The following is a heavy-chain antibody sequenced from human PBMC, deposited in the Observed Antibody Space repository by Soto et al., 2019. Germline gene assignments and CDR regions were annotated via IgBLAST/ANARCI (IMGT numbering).Heavy chain of an antibody. V-gene: IGHV4-59*12. CDR3: ARVNYYDSTYAFDI. J-gene: IGHJ3*02. D-gene: IGHD3-22*01. Sequence: SETLSLTCTVSGGSITSYYWSWIRQPPGRGLEWIGYLYYSGGTNYNPSLNGRVTILVDTSKNQFSLKLTSLTAADTAVYYCARVNYYDSTYAFDIWGHGTMVTVSS. CDR2: LYYSGGT. CDR1: GGSITSYY.